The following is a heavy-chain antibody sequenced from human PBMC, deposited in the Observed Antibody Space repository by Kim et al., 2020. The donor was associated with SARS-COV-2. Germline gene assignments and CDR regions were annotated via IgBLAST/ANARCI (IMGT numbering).Heavy chain of an antibody. D-gene: IGHD3-3*01. CDR3: AGRKTKEYDARSGYYFENYQYVMDL. J-gene: IGHJ6*02. CDR1: GLTFSIYS. CDR2: ISTSSTYV. V-gene: IGHV3-21*04. Sequence: GGSLRLSCVASGLTFSIYSMNWVRQAPGKGLEWVSSISTSSTYVYYADSVKGRFTNTRDNGKNSLYLQMNDLTDEDTGVYFCAGRKTKEYDARSGYYFENYQYVMDLGGQGTT.